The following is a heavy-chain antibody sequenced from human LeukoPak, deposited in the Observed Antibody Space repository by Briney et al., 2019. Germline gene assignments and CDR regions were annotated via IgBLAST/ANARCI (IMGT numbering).Heavy chain of an antibody. CDR3: ARAGRRCSSTSCYSDD. CDR1: GFTFSSYA. Sequence: GGSLRLSCAASGFTFSSYAMHWVRQAPGKGLEWVAVISYDGSNKYYADSVKGRFTTSRDNSKNALYLQMNSLRAEDTAVYYCARAGRRCSSTSCYSDDWGQGTLVTVSS. CDR2: ISYDGSNK. J-gene: IGHJ4*02. V-gene: IGHV3-30-3*01. D-gene: IGHD2-2*02.